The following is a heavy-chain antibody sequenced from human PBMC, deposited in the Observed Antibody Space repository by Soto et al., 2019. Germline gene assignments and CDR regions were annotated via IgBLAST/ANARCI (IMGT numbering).Heavy chain of an antibody. V-gene: IGHV5-51*01. CDR1: GYIFSRYW. Sequence: GESLKISCKGSGYIFSRYWIGWVRQMPGKGLEWMGIIYPGDSDTKYSQSFQGRVTMSADKSISTAHLQWTSLEASDTAMYYCARRGLTMVADFDYWGQGTLVTVSS. J-gene: IGHJ4*02. CDR2: IYPGDSDT. CDR3: ARRGLTMVADFDY. D-gene: IGHD4-17*01.